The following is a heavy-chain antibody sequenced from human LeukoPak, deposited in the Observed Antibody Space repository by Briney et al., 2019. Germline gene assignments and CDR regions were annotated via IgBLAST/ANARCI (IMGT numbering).Heavy chain of an antibody. CDR2: ISSSSSYI. V-gene: IGHV3-21*01. CDR3: ARPAYCGGNCYYFPDY. CDR1: GFTFSSYS. J-gene: IGHJ4*02. Sequence: GGSLRLSCAASGFTFSSYSMNWVRQAPGKGLEWVSSISSSSSYIYYADSVKGRATISRDNAENSLYLQMNSLRAEDTAVYYCARPAYCGGNCYYFPDYWGQGTLVTVSS. D-gene: IGHD2-21*02.